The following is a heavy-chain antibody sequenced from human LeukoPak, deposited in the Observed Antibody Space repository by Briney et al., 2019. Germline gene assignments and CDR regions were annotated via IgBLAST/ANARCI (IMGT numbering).Heavy chain of an antibody. V-gene: IGHV1-69*05. CDR1: GGTFSSYA. J-gene: IGHJ4*02. Sequence: ASVKVSCKASGGTFSSYAIGWVRQAPGQGLEWMGGIIPIFGTANYAQKFQGRVTITTDESTSTAYMELSSLRSEDTAVYYCASLVDDFWSGYLYYWGQGTLVTVSS. CDR2: IIPIFGTA. D-gene: IGHD3-3*01. CDR3: ASLVDDFWSGYLYY.